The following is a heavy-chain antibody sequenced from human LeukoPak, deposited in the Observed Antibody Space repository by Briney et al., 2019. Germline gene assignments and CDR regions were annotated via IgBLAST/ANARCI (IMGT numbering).Heavy chain of an antibody. V-gene: IGHV1-18*01. CDR3: ARVPQWLEYFQY. D-gene: IGHD6-19*01. Sequence: ASVKVSCKASGYTFTSYGINWVRQAPGQGLEWMGWSNTYNGNTNYTQKFQSRVTMTTDTSTSTAYMELRSLRSDDTAVYYCARVPQWLEYFQYWGQGTLVTVSS. CDR1: GYTFTSYG. J-gene: IGHJ1*01. CDR2: SNTYNGNT.